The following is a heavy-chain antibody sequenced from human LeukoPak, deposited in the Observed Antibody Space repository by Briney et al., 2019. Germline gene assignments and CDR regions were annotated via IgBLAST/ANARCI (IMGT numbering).Heavy chain of an antibody. V-gene: IGHV3-21*01. Sequence: GGSLRLSCAASGFTFNTYSMNWVRQAPGKGLEWVSSISSFGNYMYYGDSVKGRFTISRDNAMNSLYLQMNSLRAEDTAVYYCASMIFGVVTNSNWFDPWGQGTLVTVSS. CDR3: ASMIFGVVTNSNWFDP. D-gene: IGHD3/OR15-3a*01. CDR1: GFTFNTYS. CDR2: ISSFGNYM. J-gene: IGHJ5*02.